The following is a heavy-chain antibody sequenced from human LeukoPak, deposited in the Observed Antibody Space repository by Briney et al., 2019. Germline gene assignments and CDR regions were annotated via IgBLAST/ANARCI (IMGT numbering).Heavy chain of an antibody. D-gene: IGHD4-17*01. V-gene: IGHV3-74*01. CDR3: ASHGDYDAFDI. CDR1: RVTFSNYW. CDR2: INSVGSST. Sequence: GCSLILTWAASRVTFSNYWMHRVGQAPGPVLVLVSRINSVGSSTSYADSVRGRFTISRDNARNTLYLQMNGLRAEDTAVYYCASHGDYDAFDIWGQGTMVTVSS. J-gene: IGHJ3*02.